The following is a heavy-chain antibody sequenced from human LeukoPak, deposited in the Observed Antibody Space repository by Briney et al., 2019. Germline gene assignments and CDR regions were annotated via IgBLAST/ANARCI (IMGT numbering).Heavy chain of an antibody. CDR3: LRGDRRDY. CDR1: GFTFNPYS. J-gene: IGHJ4*02. V-gene: IGHV3-21*06. Sequence: GGSLRLSCEASGFTFNPYSMNWARQAPGKGLEWVSSIDSSGGYMFYADSVKGRFIISRDSAKDSLYLQMNSLRVEDTAVYYCLRGDRRDYWGQGTLVTVSS. CDR2: IDSSGGYM.